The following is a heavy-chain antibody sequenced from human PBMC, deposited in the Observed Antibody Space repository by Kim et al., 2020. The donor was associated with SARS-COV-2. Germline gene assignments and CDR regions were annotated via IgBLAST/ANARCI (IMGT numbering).Heavy chain of an antibody. CDR2: IIPILGIA. J-gene: IGHJ6*02. CDR3: AREGDGYNYSYYYYYGMDV. D-gene: IGHD5-12*01. V-gene: IGHV1-69*04. Sequence: SVKVSCKASGGTFSSYAISWVRQAPGQGLEWMGRIIPILGIANYAQKFQGRVTITADKSTSTAYMELSSLRSEDTAVYYCAREGDGYNYSYYYYYGMDVWGQGTTVTVSS. CDR1: GGTFSSYA.